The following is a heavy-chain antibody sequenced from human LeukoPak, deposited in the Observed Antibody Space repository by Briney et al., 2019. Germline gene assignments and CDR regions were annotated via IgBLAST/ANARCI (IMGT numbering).Heavy chain of an antibody. Sequence: SQTLSLTCTVSGGSISSYYWSCVRHPPGKGLECVGYIYYSGSTNYNPSLKSRVTLSLETSKKQFSLKLRSVTAADTAVYYCARTQHLVLRSPLDPWGQETLVTVSS. D-gene: IGHD6-13*01. CDR2: IYYSGST. V-gene: IGHV4-59*01. J-gene: IGHJ5*02. CDR1: GGSISSYY. CDR3: ARTQHLVLRSPLDP.